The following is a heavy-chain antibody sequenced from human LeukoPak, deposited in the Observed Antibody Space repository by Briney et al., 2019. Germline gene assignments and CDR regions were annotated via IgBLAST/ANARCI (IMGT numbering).Heavy chain of an antibody. D-gene: IGHD1-26*01. CDR3: ARRNSGNYYGLFDP. V-gene: IGHV4-39*01. J-gene: IGHJ5*02. CDR2: IYYSGNT. CDR1: GGSISSYY. Sequence: TSETLSLTCTVSGGSISSYYWSWIRQPPGKGLEWIGSIYYSGNTYYNPSLKSRITLSVDTSKNQFSLKLSSMTAADSAVYYCARRNSGNYYGLFDPWGQGTLVTVSS.